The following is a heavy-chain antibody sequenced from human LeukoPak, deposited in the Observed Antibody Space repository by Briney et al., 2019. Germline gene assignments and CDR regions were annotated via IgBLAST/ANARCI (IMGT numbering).Heavy chain of an antibody. CDR3: ATLPHVAVAETFHY. J-gene: IGHJ4*02. CDR2: INHSGST. Sequence: SETLSLTCAVYGGSFSGYYWSWIRQPPGKGLEWIGEINHSGSTNYNPSLKSRVTISVDTSKNQFSLKLSSVTAADTAVYYCATLPHVAVAETFHYWGQGTLVTVSS. CDR1: GGSFSGYY. V-gene: IGHV4-34*01. D-gene: IGHD6-19*01.